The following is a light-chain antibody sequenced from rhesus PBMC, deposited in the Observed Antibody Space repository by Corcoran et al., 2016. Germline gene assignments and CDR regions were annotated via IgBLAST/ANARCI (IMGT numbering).Light chain of an antibody. V-gene: IGKV1-25*02. CDR3: QHYYSTPYS. Sequence: DIQMTQSPSSLSASVGDRVTITCRASQGISNYLAWYQQKPGETPKLLIYAASGLQSGIHSRFSGSGSGTDFTLTIISLRSEDFATYYCQHYYSTPYSFGQGTKVEIK. CDR2: AAS. J-gene: IGKJ2*01. CDR1: QGISNY.